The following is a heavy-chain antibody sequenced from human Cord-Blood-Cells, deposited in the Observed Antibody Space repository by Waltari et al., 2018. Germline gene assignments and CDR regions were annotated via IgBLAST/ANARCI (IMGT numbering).Heavy chain of an antibody. CDR1: GYTFTGYD. J-gene: IGHJ3*02. D-gene: IGHD4-17*01. V-gene: IGHV1-2*02. Sequence: QVQLVQSGAEVKKPGASVKVSCKASGYTFTGYDLHWVRQAPGQGLEWMGWINPNSGGTNYAQKFQGRVTMTRDTSISTAYMELSRLRSDDTAVYYCARFMTTVVTDAFDIWGQGTMVTVSS. CDR2: INPNSGGT. CDR3: ARFMTTVVTDAFDI.